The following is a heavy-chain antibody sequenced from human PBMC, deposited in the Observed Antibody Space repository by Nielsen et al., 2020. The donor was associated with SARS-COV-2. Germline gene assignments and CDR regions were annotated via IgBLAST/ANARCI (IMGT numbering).Heavy chain of an antibody. J-gene: IGHJ4*02. CDR3: PFFGYSYGPAIDY. V-gene: IGHV4-39*01. Sequence: SETLSLTCTVSGGSISSSSYYWGWIRQPPGKGLEWIGSIYYSGSTYYNPSLKSRVTISVDTSKNQFSLKLSSVTAADTAVYYCPFFGYSYGPAIDYWGQGTLVTVSS. D-gene: IGHD5-18*01. CDR2: IYYSGST. CDR1: GGSISSSSYY.